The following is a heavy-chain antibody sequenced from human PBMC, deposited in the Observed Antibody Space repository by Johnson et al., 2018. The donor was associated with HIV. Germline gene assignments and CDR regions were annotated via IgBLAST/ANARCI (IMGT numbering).Heavy chain of an antibody. CDR1: GFTFSSYG. CDR2: IRYDGSNK. J-gene: IGHJ3*02. V-gene: IGHV3-30*02. D-gene: IGHD6-25*01. CDR3: AKTSGPIDAFDI. Sequence: QVQLVESGVGVVQPGGSLRLSCAASGFTFSSYGMHWVRQAPGKGLEWVAFIRYDGSNKYYADSVKGRFTISRDNAKNSLYLQMNSLRAEDTALYYCAKTSGPIDAFDIWGQGTMVTVSS.